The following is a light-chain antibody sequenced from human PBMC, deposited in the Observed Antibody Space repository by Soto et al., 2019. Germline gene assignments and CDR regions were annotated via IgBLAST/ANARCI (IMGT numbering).Light chain of an antibody. CDR2: AAS. CDR1: QSIVTY. Sequence: IQMTQSPSSRSAPVVDRVTSTFRASQSIVTYLNWYLQKPGKANKLLIYAASNLQSGVTSRFSGSGSGTDFTLTISSMQPEDFATYYCQKYSTYHRTCGKGTKGDIK. V-gene: IGKV1-39*01. J-gene: IGKJ1*01. CDR3: QKYSTYHRT.